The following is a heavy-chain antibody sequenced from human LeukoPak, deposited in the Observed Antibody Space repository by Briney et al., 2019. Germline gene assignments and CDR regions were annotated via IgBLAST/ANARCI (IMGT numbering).Heavy chain of an antibody. J-gene: IGHJ4*02. CDR3: AKDRSNIVVVTYFDY. CDR2: ISSSSSYI. Sequence: GGSLRLSCAASGFTFSSYSMNWVRQAPGKGLEWVSSISSSSSYIYYADSVKGRFTISRDNSKNTLYLQMNSLRAEDTAVYYCAKDRSNIVVVTYFDYWGQGTLVTVSS. CDR1: GFTFSSYS. V-gene: IGHV3-21*04. D-gene: IGHD3-22*01.